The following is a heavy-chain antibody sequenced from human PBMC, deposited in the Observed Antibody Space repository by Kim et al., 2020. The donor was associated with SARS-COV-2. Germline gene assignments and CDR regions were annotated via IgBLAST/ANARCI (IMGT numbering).Heavy chain of an antibody. J-gene: IGHJ4*02. CDR1: GGTFSSYA. Sequence: SVKVSCNASGGTFSSYAISWVRQAPGQGLEWMGGIIPIFGTANYAQKFQGRVTITADESTSTAYMELSSLRSEDTAVYYCAREREGDYMVQGVITLPFDYWGQGTLVTVSS. CDR2: IIPIFGTA. D-gene: IGHD3-10*01. V-gene: IGHV1-69*13. CDR3: AREREGDYMVQGVITLPFDY.